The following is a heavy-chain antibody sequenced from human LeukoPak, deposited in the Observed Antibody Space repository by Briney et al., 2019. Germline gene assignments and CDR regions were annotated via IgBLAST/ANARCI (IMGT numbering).Heavy chain of an antibody. Sequence: GGSLRLSCAASGFTFSSYWMSWVRQAPGKGLEWVANIKQDGSEKYYVDSVKGRFTISRDNAKNSLYLQMNSLRAEDTAVYYCASTDPYYYYYMDVWGKGTTVTVSS. CDR2: IKQDGSEK. J-gene: IGHJ6*03. V-gene: IGHV3-7*01. CDR3: ASTDPYYYYYMDV. CDR1: GFTFSSYW.